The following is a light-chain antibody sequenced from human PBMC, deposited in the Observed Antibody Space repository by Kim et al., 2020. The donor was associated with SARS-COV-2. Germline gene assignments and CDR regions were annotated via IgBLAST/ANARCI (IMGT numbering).Light chain of an antibody. J-gene: IGKJ1*01. CDR1: QSISSY. Sequence: DIQMTQSPSSLSASVGDRVTITCRASQSISSYLNWYQQKPGKAPKLLIYAASSLQSGVPSRFSGSGSGTDFTLTISSLQPEDFATYYCQRSYSTPPTFGQGTKVYIK. CDR2: AAS. CDR3: QRSYSTPPT. V-gene: IGKV1-39*01.